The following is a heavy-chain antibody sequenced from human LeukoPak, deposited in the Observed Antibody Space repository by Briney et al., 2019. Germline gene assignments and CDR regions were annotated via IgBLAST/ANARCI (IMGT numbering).Heavy chain of an antibody. Sequence: GASVKVSCKASGYTYTGYYMHWVRQAPGQGLEWMGRINPNSGGTNYAQKFQGRVTKTRDTSISTAYMELSRLRSDDTAVYYCARYGWFGELSYDYWGQGTLVTVST. V-gene: IGHV1-2*06. CDR1: GYTYTGYY. CDR3: ARYGWFGELSYDY. D-gene: IGHD3-10*01. J-gene: IGHJ4*02. CDR2: INPNSGGT.